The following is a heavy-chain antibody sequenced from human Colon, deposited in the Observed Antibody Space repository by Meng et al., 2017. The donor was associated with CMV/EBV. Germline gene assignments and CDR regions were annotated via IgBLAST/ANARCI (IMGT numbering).Heavy chain of an antibody. V-gene: IGHV4-39*07. Sequence: SGGSISSSSYYWGWVRQPPRKGLEWIGSIYYSGNTYYNESLKSRVTMSLDTSTNQVSLKLNYVTAADTAVYYCARDRRPFGDYRLDQWGQGTLVTVS. CDR1: GGSISSSSYY. J-gene: IGHJ5*02. CDR3: ARDRRPFGDYRLDQ. D-gene: IGHD4-17*01. CDR2: IYYSGNT.